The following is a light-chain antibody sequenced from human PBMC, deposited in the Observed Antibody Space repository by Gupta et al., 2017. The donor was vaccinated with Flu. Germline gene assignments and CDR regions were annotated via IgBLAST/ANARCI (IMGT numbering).Light chain of an antibody. CDR3: QKCSNLPT. CDR1: QSVLNSSNNKNY. J-gene: IGKJ3*01. Sequence: IVMTPSPDSLAVSLGGRATINCKSSQSVLNSSNNKNYLAWYQQQPGQPLKLLICWASTRGSGVPDRFSGSGSGTDFTLTISSLQAEYVALYYCQKCSNLPTFGPGTKVDFK. CDR2: WAS. V-gene: IGKV4-1*01.